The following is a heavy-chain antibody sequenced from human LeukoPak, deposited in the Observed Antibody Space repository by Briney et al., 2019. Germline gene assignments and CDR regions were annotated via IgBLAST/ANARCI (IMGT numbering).Heavy chain of an antibody. CDR2: IYSGGST. Sequence: GGSLRLSCAASEFSVGSNYMTWVRQAPGKGLEWVSVIYSGGSTYYADSVKGRFTISRDNSKNTLYLQMNSLRAEDTAVYYCARDQYGELDYWGQGTLVTVSS. V-gene: IGHV3-66*01. CDR1: EFSVGSNY. J-gene: IGHJ4*02. CDR3: ARDQYGELDY. D-gene: IGHD3-10*01.